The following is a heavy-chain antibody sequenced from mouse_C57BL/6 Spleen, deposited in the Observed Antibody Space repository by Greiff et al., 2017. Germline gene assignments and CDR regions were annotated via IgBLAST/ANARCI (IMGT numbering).Heavy chain of an antibody. CDR1: GFSLTSYG. V-gene: IGHV2-2*01. Sequence: VKVVESGPGLVQPSQSLSITCTVSGFSLTSYGVHWVRQSPGKGLEWLGVIWSGGSTDYNAAFISRLSISKDNSKSQVFFKMNSLQADDTAIYYCARKGIARDAMDYWGQGTSVTVSS. J-gene: IGHJ4*01. CDR3: ARKGIARDAMDY. CDR2: IWSGGST.